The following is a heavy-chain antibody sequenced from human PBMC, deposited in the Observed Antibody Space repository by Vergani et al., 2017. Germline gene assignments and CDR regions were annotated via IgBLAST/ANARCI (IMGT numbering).Heavy chain of an antibody. V-gene: IGHV7-4-1*02. CDR2: INTNNGDP. D-gene: IGHD2-21*01. CDR1: GYTFNNYA. Sequence: QVLVVQSGSEFKKPGASVKVSCKTSGYTFNNYAICWVRQAPGQGLEWMGWINTNNGDPTYDQVFTGRFIFSLDTSASTAYLEINNLKPEDTAFYYCAREGGPHSIWGQGTLVTVSS. J-gene: IGHJ4*03. CDR3: AREGGPHSI.